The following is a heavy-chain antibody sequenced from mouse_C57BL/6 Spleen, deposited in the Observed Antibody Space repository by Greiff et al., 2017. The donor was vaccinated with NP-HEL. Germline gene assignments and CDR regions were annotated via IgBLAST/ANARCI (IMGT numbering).Heavy chain of an antibody. CDR1: GFNFTDYY. J-gene: IGHJ2*01. CDR2: IDPEDGET. D-gene: IGHD1-1*01. V-gene: IGHV14-2*01. CDR3: ARTVVANPYFDY. Sequence: EVKLVESGAELVKPGASVKLSCTASGFNFTDYYMHWVKQRTEQGLEWIGRIDPEDGETKYAPKFQGKATITADTSSNTAYLQLSSLTSEDTAVYYCARTVVANPYFDYWGKGTTLTVSS.